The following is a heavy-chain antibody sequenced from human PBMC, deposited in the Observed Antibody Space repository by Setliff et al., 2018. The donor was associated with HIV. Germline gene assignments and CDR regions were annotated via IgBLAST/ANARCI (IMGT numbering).Heavy chain of an antibody. J-gene: IGHJ6*03. CDR1: GGSISSHY. Sequence: SETLSLTCTVSGGSISSHYWSWIRQPPGKGLEWIGHIHTSGSTNYNPSLKSRVTISVDTSKNQFSLKLSSVTAADTAVYYCARGDGTKYYYYYYMDVWGKGTTVTVSS. CDR3: ARGDGTKYYYYYYMDV. D-gene: IGHD1-7*01. V-gene: IGHV4-59*11. CDR2: IHTSGST.